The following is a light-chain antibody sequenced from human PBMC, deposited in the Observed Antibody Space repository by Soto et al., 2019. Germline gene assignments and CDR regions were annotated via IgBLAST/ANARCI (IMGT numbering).Light chain of an antibody. J-gene: IGKJ3*01. CDR1: QTVSSS. CDR2: AAS. CDR3: QHYNNWPTT. V-gene: IGKV3D-15*01. Sequence: ELVLTQSPGTLSLSPGERATLSCRASQTVSSSFLAWYQQTPGQAPRLLIYAASSRATGIPARFSGSGSGTEFTLTISSLQSEDFAVYYCQHYNNWPTTFGPGTKVDI.